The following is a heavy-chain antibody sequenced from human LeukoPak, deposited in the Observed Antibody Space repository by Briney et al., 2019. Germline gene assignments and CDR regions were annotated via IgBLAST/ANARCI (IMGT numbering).Heavy chain of an antibody. D-gene: IGHD3-10*01. CDR1: GFTFSSYG. CDR3: AKGFGEFSYYYYGMDV. V-gene: IGHV3-30*02. Sequence: AGGSLRLSCAASGFTFSSYGIHWVRQAPGKGLEWVTFIPYDGSNKFYADSVKGRFTISRDNSKNTLYPQMNSLRPEDTAVYYCAKGFGEFSYYYYGMDVWGQGTTVTVSS. J-gene: IGHJ6*02. CDR2: IPYDGSNK.